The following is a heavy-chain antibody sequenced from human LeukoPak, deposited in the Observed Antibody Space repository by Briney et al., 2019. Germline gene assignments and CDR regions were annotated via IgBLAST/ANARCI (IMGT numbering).Heavy chain of an antibody. D-gene: IGHD3-22*01. CDR1: GFTFSDYY. J-gene: IGHJ4*02. Sequence: GGSLRLSCAASGFTFSDYYMSWIRQAPGKGLEGVSYISSSGSTIYYADSVKGRFTISRDNAKNSLYLQMNSLRAEDTAVYYCARYYSSGYYSNYWGQGTLVTVSS. V-gene: IGHV3-11*01. CDR3: ARYYSSGYYSNY. CDR2: ISSSGSTI.